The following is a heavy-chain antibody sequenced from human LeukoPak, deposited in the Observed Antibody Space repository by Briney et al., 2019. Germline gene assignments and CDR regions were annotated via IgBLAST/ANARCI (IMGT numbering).Heavy chain of an antibody. CDR3: ARYCRILDIVATIRARLGGNGFDI. V-gene: IGHV4-39*07. D-gene: IGHD5-12*01. CDR2: IYHSGST. Sequence: SETLSLTCTVSGGSISSSSHYWGWIRQPPGKGLEWIGSIYHSGSTYYHPSLKSRVTIAVETSKNQFSPKLSSVTAADKAVYYCARYCRILDIVATIRARLGGNGFDIWGQGTMVTVSS. J-gene: IGHJ3*02. CDR1: GGSISSSSHY.